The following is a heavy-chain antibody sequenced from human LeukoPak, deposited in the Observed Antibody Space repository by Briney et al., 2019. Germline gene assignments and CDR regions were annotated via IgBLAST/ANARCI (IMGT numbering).Heavy chain of an antibody. J-gene: IGHJ4*02. CDR1: GASISGGTYY. D-gene: IGHD1-26*01. V-gene: IGHV4-39*01. Sequence: SETLSLACSVSGASISGGTYYWGWICQPPGKGLEWIGSIYYTGSTYDNPSLKSRVTISVDTSKNQFSLKLSSVTAADTAVYYCARRGGSGRAFDYWGQGTLVTVSS. CDR2: IYYTGST. CDR3: ARRGGSGRAFDY.